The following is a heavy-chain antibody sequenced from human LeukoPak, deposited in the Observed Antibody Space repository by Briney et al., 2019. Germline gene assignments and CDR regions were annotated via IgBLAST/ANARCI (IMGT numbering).Heavy chain of an antibody. V-gene: IGHV4-38-2*02. D-gene: IGHD3-10*01. Sequence: SETLSLTCTVSGYSISSGYYWGWIRQPPGKGLEWIGSIYHSGSTYYNPSLKSRVTISVDTSKNQFSLKLSSVTAADTAVYYCARDSFTPPGYYGSGSDYWGQGTLVTVSS. CDR2: IYHSGST. J-gene: IGHJ4*02. CDR1: GYSISSGYY. CDR3: ARDSFTPPGYYGSGSDY.